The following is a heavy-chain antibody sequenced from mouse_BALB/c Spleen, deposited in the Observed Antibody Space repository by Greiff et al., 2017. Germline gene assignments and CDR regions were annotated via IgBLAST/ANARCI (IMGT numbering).Heavy chain of an antibody. CDR2: ISSGGSYT. D-gene: IGHD1-1*01. CDR1: GFTFSSYA. V-gene: IGHV5-6*03. CDR3: ARDLYYGSSPAWFAY. Sequence: EVKLVESGGGLVKPGGSLKLSCAASGFTFSSYAMSWVRQSPEKRLEWVAEISSGGSYTYYPDSVKGRFTISRDNAKNNLYLQMSSLKSEDTAMYYCARDLYYGSSPAWFAYWGQGTLVTVSA. J-gene: IGHJ3*01.